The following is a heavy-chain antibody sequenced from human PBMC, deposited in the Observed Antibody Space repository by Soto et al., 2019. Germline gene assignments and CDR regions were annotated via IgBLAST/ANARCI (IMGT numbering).Heavy chain of an antibody. CDR1: GGTFSSYA. D-gene: IGHD2-15*01. Sequence: QVQLVQSGAEVKKPGSSVKVSCKASGGTFSSYAISWVRQAPGQGLERMGGIIPIFGTANYAQKFQGRVTITADESTSTAYMELSSLRSEDTAVYYYARGYCSGGSCYKVYYYYGMDVWGQGTTVTVSS. CDR2: IIPIFGTA. V-gene: IGHV1-69*01. J-gene: IGHJ6*02. CDR3: ARGYCSGGSCYKVYYYYGMDV.